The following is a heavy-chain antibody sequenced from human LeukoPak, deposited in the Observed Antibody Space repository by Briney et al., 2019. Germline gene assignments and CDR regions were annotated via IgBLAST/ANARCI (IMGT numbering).Heavy chain of an antibody. CDR1: GFSLSTYT. V-gene: IGHV3-23*01. CDR3: TILCRREDLDY. Sequence: GGTLRLSCPAAGFSLSTYTMSWVRQAPGKGLEWVSAITGSGSGTYYADSVKGRFIISRDNSKNTLYLQMNSLRPYDTAVYYCTILCRREDLDYWGQGTLVTVSS. J-gene: IGHJ4*02. CDR2: ITGSGSGT. D-gene: IGHD2-2*01.